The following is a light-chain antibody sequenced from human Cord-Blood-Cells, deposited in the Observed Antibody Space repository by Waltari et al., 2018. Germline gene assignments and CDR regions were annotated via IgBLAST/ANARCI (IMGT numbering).Light chain of an antibody. CDR3: SSYTSSSTV. CDR2: DVS. J-gene: IGLJ3*02. Sequence: QSALTQPASVSGSPGQSITISCTGTSSDVGGYNYVPWYQQHPGKAPKLMIYDVSNRPSGVSNRISGSKSGNTASLTISGLQAEDEADYYCSSYTSSSTVFGGGTKLTVL. CDR1: SSDVGGYNY. V-gene: IGLV2-14*03.